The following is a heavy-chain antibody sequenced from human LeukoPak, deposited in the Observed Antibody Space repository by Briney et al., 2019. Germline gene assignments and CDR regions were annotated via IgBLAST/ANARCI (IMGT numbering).Heavy chain of an antibody. CDR3: ARVVTMVRGRAFDI. CDR1: GGSISSYY. J-gene: IGHJ3*02. D-gene: IGHD3-10*01. CDR2: IYYSGST. V-gene: IGHV4-59*01. Sequence: PSGTLSLTCAVSGGSISSYYWSWIRQPPGKGLEWIGYIYYSGSTNYNPSLKSRVTISVDTSKNQFSLKLSSVTAADTAVYYCARVVTMVRGRAFDIWGQGTMVTVSS.